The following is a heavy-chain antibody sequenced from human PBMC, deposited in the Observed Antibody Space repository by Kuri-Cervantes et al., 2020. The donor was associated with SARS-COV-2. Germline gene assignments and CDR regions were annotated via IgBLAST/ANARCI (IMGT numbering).Heavy chain of an antibody. CDR1: GGSFSGYY. Sequence: SETLSLTCAVYGGSFSGYYWSWIRQPPGKGLEWIGEINHSGSTNYNPSLKSRVTISVDTSKNQFSLKLSSVTAADTAVYYCASPCITGIPNDMDVWGQGTTVTIYS. CDR3: ASPCITGIPNDMDV. J-gene: IGHJ6*02. CDR2: INHSGST. V-gene: IGHV4-34*01. D-gene: IGHD1-20*01.